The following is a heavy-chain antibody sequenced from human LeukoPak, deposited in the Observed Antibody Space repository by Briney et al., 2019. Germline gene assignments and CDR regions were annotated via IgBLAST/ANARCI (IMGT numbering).Heavy chain of an antibody. CDR1: GCTFSSYA. CDR3: ARGVVVAAYVLDY. D-gene: IGHD2-15*01. CDR2: IIPIFGTA. Sequence: SVKVTFKASGCTFSSYAISWVRQPPGQGLEWMGGIIPIFGTANYAQKFQGRVTITADESTSTAYMELSSLRSEDTAVYYCARGVVVAAYVLDYWGQGTLVTVSS. V-gene: IGHV1-69*13. J-gene: IGHJ4*02.